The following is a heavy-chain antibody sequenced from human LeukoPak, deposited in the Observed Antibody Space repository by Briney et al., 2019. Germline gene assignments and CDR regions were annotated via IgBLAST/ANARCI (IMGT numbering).Heavy chain of an antibody. CDR3: ARGSGYSYGYDY. CDR1: GFTFSSYA. V-gene: IGHV3-23*01. D-gene: IGHD5-18*01. J-gene: IGHJ4*02. Sequence: GGSLRLSCAASGFTFSSYAMSWVRQAPGKGLEWVSAISGSGGSTYYADSVKGRFTISGDNAKNSLYLQMNGLRDEDTAVYYCARGSGYSYGYDYWGQGTLVTVSS. CDR2: ISGSGGST.